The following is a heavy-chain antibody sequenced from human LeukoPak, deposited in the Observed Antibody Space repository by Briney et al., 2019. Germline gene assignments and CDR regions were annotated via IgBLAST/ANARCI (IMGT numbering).Heavy chain of an antibody. V-gene: IGHV1-2*02. CDR1: GYTFSVYY. D-gene: IGHD3-22*01. Sequence: ASVKVSCKASGYTFSVYYIHWLRQAPGQGLEWMGWVVPNSGGTNYAQKFRDRVSMTRDTSISTAYMELSRLRSDDTAVYYCARGPDSTYYYDSSGYLYWGQGTLVTVSS. CDR3: ARGPDSTYYYDSSGYLY. J-gene: IGHJ4*02. CDR2: VVPNSGGT.